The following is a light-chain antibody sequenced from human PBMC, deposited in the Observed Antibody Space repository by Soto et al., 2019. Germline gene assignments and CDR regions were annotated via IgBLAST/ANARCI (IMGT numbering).Light chain of an antibody. CDR2: DVS. Sequence: DIQMTQSPSTLSASVGDRVTITCRASQSICDSLAWYQQKPGKAPYLLISDVSSLERGVPSRFSGSGSGTEFTLTISSMQPDDFATFYCQQYNGYSRTFGQGTKVDI. CDR1: QSICDS. V-gene: IGKV1-5*01. J-gene: IGKJ1*01. CDR3: QQYNGYSRT.